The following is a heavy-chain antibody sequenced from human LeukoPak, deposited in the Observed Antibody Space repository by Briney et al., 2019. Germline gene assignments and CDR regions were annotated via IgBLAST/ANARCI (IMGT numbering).Heavy chain of an antibody. J-gene: IGHJ5*02. CDR1: GFTFSSYA. CDR3: ARDPSSGWYLKGWFDP. Sequence: PGGSLRLSCAASGFTFSSYAMHWVRQAPGKGLEWVSYISSSSSTIYYADSVKGRFTISRDNAKNSLYLQMNSLRAEDTAVYYCARDPSSGWYLKGWFDPWGQGTLVTVSS. V-gene: IGHV3-48*01. D-gene: IGHD6-19*01. CDR2: ISSSSSTI.